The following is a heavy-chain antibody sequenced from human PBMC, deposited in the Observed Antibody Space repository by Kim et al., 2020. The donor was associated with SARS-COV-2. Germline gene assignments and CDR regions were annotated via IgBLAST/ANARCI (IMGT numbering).Heavy chain of an antibody. J-gene: IGHJ4*02. D-gene: IGHD3-9*01. V-gene: IGHV4-31*02. Sequence: NPSLQSRLTISMESSKKQFSRKLTSVTAADTAVYFCARERATGYYYYFDYWGQGTLVTVSS. CDR3: ARERATGYYYYFDY.